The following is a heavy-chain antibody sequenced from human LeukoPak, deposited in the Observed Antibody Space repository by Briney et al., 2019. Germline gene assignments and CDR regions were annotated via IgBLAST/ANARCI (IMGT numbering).Heavy chain of an antibody. Sequence: GGSLRLSCAASGFTFSSYSMNWVRQAPGKGLEWVSSISSSSTYIYYADSVKGRFTISRDNAQNSLFLQLNSLRAEDTAVYYCVRDPYSSGWYKDAFDIWGQGTMVTVSS. J-gene: IGHJ3*02. D-gene: IGHD6-19*01. V-gene: IGHV3-21*01. CDR1: GFTFSSYS. CDR2: ISSSSTYI. CDR3: VRDPYSSGWYKDAFDI.